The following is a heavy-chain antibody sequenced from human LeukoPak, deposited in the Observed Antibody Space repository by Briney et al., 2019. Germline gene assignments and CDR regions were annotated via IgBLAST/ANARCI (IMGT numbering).Heavy chain of an antibody. CDR3: ARLHDSSSSFALNWFDP. CDR2: IYPGDSDT. D-gene: IGHD6-6*01. CDR1: GYSFTSYW. Sequence: GESLKISCKGSGYSFTSYWIGWVRQMPGKGLEWMGIIYPGDSDTRYSPSFQGQVIISADKSINTAYLQWGSLKASDTAMYYCARLHDSSSSFALNWFDPWGQGTLVTVSS. V-gene: IGHV5-51*01. J-gene: IGHJ5*02.